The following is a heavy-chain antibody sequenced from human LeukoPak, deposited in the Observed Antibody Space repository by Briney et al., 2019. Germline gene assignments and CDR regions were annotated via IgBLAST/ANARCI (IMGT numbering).Heavy chain of an antibody. V-gene: IGHV3-30*02. CDR3: ARDVGGGDTFDY. Sequence: PGGSLRLSCAASGFTFSSYGMYWVRQAQGKGLEWVAFIRYDGSNKYYADSVKGRFTISRDNSKNTLYLQMNSLRAEDTAVYFCARDVGGGDTFDYWGQGTLVTVSS. J-gene: IGHJ4*02. D-gene: IGHD2-21*02. CDR1: GFTFSSYG. CDR2: IRYDGSNK.